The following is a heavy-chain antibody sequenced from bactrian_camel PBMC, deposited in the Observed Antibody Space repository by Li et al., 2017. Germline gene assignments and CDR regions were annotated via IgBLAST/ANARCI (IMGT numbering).Heavy chain of an antibody. CDR3: AAEGPSWDSDSCVNSEIGY. J-gene: IGHJ6*01. V-gene: IGHV3S1*01. Sequence: HVQLVESGGGSVQSGGSLRLSCAASGSGYISGTYCMGWFRQVPGKDRVRVAAIYTGDDSTYYSDFAKDRFSISHDNAKKTLYLQMNDLKPEDTAVYYCAAEGPSWDSDSCVNSEIGYWGQGTQVTVS. CDR2: IYTGDDST. CDR1: GSGYISGTYC.